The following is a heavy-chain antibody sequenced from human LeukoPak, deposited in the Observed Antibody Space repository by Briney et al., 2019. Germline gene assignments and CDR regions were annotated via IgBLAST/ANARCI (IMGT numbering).Heavy chain of an antibody. CDR1: GGTFSSYA. CDR3: VRDDGYCSSTSCYMYAFDI. Sequence: GASVKVSCKASGGTFSSYAISWVRQAPGQGLEWMGRIIPILGIANYAQKFQGRVTITADKSTSTAYMELSSLRSEDTAVYYCVRDDGYCSSTSCYMYAFDIWGQGTTVTVSS. CDR2: IIPILGIA. V-gene: IGHV1-69*04. D-gene: IGHD2-2*02. J-gene: IGHJ3*02.